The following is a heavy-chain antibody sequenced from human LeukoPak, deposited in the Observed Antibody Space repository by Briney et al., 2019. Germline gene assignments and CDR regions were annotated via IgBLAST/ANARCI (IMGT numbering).Heavy chain of an antibody. CDR1: GFTVSSNY. J-gene: IGHJ3*02. V-gene: IGHV3-66*02. D-gene: IGHD6-6*01. CDR3: ATVRGGIAARPGAFDI. Sequence: GGSLRLSCAASGFTVSSNYMSWVRQAPGKGLEWVSVIYSGGSTYYADSVKGRFTISRDNSKNTLYLQMNSLRAEDTAVYYCATVRGGIAARPGAFDIWGQGTMVTVSS. CDR2: IYSGGST.